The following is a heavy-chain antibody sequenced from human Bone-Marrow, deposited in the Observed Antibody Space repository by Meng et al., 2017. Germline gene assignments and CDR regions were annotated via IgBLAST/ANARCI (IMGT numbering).Heavy chain of an antibody. CDR3: AREPGPRVGWFDP. J-gene: IGHJ5*02. D-gene: IGHD1-26*01. V-gene: IGHV1-69*01. CDR1: GGTFSSYA. CDR2: IIPIFGTA. Sequence: QGEVVQAGAEVKKPGAAVKVSCKASGGTFSSYAISWVRQAPGQGLEWMGGIIPIFGTANYAQKFQGRVTITADESTSTAYMELSSLRSEDTAVYYCAREPGPRVGWFDPWGQGTLVTVSS.